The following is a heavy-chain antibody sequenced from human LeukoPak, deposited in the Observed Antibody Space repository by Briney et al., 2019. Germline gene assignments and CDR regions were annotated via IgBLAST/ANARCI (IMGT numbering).Heavy chain of an antibody. J-gene: IGHJ4*02. Sequence: PSETLSLTCAVYGGSFSGNYWTLIRQTPGRGLEWIGESSPTGDITGYNPSLRGRATISVDSSKMQFSLRLTSVTAADTGVYYCARGLPITGTTSNDYYFDYWGQGSLVTVSS. CDR3: ARGLPITGTTSNDYYFDY. V-gene: IGHV4-34*01. CDR2: SSPTGDIT. CDR1: GGSFSGNY. D-gene: IGHD1-20*01.